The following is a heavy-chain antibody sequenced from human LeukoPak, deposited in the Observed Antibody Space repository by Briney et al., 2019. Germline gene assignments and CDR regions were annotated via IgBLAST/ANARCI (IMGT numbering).Heavy chain of an antibody. CDR2: INPKSGGT. V-gene: IGHV1-2*02. CDR3: ARGGWALSAIDY. CDR1: GYTFTGYY. D-gene: IGHD3-16*02. J-gene: IGHJ4*02. Sequence: ASVKVSCKASGYTFTGYYMHLVRQAPGQGLEWVGWINPKSGGTNYAQKCQGRVTMTRDTSISTAYMELSRLRSDDTAVYYCARGGWALSAIDYWGQGTLVTVSS.